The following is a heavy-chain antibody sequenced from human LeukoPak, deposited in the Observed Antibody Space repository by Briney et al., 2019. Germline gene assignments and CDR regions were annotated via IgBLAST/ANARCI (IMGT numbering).Heavy chain of an antibody. J-gene: IGHJ3*02. Sequence: ASVKVSCKASGYTFTSYRISWVRQAPGQGLEWMGWISAYNGNTNYAQKLQGRVTMTTDTSTSTAYMELRSLRSDDTAVYYCASGLTAMVNDAFDIWGQGTMVTVSS. CDR2: ISAYNGNT. D-gene: IGHD5-18*01. CDR3: ASGLTAMVNDAFDI. V-gene: IGHV1-18*04. CDR1: GYTFTSYR.